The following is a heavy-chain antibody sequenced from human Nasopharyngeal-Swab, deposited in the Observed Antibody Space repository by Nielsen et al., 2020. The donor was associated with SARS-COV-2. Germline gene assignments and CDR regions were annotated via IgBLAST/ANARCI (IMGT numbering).Heavy chain of an antibody. J-gene: IGHJ4*02. CDR2: MNPNSGNT. CDR3: AMSLGELLNFDY. V-gene: IGHV1-8*01. Sequence: ASVKVSCKASGYTFTSYDINWVRQATGQGLEWMGWMNPNSGNTGYAQKFQGRVTMTRNTSISTAYMELSSLRSEDTAVYYCAMSLGELLNFDYWGQGTLVTVSS. D-gene: IGHD3-10*01. CDR1: GYTFTSYD.